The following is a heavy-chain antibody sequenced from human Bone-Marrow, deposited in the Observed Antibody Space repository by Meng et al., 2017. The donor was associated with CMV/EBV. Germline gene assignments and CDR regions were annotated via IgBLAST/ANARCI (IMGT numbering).Heavy chain of an antibody. CDR3: ARDWAAGNSFYLDS. Sequence: GGSLRLSCTASGFIFSTYGMHWVRQTSGKGLECVALIGNDGNNKDYTDSVKGRFVVSRDSSRNTLYLQMNSLRVEDTAVYYCARDWAAGNSFYLDSWGQGTLVTVSS. CDR1: GFIFSTYG. D-gene: IGHD4-23*01. J-gene: IGHJ4*02. V-gene: IGHV3-33*01. CDR2: IGNDGNNK.